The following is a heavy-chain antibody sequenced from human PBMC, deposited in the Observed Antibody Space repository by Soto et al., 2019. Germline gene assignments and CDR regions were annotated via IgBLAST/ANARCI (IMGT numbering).Heavy chain of an antibody. CDR1: GGSFSGYY. D-gene: IGHD2-15*01. CDR3: ARSQGGSSSLDIYYYYYYGMDV. V-gene: IGHV4-34*01. J-gene: IGHJ6*02. CDR2: INHSGST. Sequence: SETLSLTCAVYGGSFSGYYWSWIRQPPGKGLEWIGEINHSGSTNYNPSLKSRVTISVDTSKNQFSLKLSSVTAADTAVYYCARSQGGSSSLDIYYYYYYGMDVWGQGTTVTVSS.